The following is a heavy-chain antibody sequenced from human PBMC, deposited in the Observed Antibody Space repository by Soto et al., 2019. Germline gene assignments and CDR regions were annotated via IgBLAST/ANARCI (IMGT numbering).Heavy chain of an antibody. CDR3: ARDMRVFGGMDV. CDR2: TYITGDS. J-gene: IGHJ6*02. V-gene: IGHV4-4*07. D-gene: IGHD3-3*01. CDR1: GGSITSYY. Sequence: SETLSLTCTISGGSITSYYWSWIRQPAWKGLEWIGRTYITGDSNYSPSLKSRVTMSLDTSKNQFSLKLSSATAADTAVYYCARDMRVFGGMDVWGRGTTVTVSS.